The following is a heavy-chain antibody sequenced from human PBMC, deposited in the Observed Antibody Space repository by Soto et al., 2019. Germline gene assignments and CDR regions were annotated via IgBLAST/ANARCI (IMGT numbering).Heavy chain of an antibody. V-gene: IGHV3-66*01. J-gene: IGHJ4*02. CDR2: IYSGGST. D-gene: IGHD6-19*01. CDR3: ARESSGWSGGFDY. CDR1: GFTVSSNY. Sequence: EVQLVESGGGLVQPGGSLRLSCAASGFTVSSNYMSWVRQAPGKGLEWVSVIYSGGSTYYADSVKGRFTISRDNSKNTLYLQMNSLRAEDTAVYYCARESSGWSGGFDYWGQGTLVTVSS.